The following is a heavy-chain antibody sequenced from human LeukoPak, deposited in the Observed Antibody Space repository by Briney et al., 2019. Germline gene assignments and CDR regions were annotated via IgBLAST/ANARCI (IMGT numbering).Heavy chain of an antibody. D-gene: IGHD6-6*01. Sequence: PSETLSLTCTVSGGSISSGGYYWSWIRQPPGKGLEWIGYIYHSGSTYYNPSLKSRVTISVDRSKNQFSLKLSSVTAADTAVYYCARVEWVAALLYFDYWGQGTLVTVSS. V-gene: IGHV4-30-2*01. CDR3: ARVEWVAALLYFDY. J-gene: IGHJ4*02. CDR2: IYHSGST. CDR1: GGSISSGGYY.